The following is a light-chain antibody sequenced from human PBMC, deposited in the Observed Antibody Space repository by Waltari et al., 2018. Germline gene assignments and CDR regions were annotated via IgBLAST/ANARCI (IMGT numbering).Light chain of an antibody. CDR1: SSDVGGFDY. CDR2: DVN. J-gene: IGLJ2*01. V-gene: IGLV2-14*03. Sequence: QSALTQPASVSGSPGQSITISCTGTSSDVGGFDYVSWYQQHPNKAPKLLIYDVNNRPAGVSNRCSSSKSGNTASLTISGLQAEDEADYYCSSYTSRNTLLFGGGTKLTAL. CDR3: SSYTSRNTLL.